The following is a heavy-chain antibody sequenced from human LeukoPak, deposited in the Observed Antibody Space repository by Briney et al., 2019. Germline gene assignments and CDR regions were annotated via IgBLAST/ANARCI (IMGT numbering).Heavy chain of an antibody. V-gene: IGHV1-46*01. D-gene: IGHD6-19*01. CDR3: ARGGRERYSSGWTDAFDI. CDR2: INPSGGST. Sequence: ASVKVSCKASGYTFTSYYMHWVRQAPGQGLEWMGIINPSGGSTSYAQKFQGRVTMTRDTATSTVYMELSSLSSEDTAVYYCARGGRERYSSGWTDAFDIWGQGTMVTVSS. CDR1: GYTFTSYY. J-gene: IGHJ3*02.